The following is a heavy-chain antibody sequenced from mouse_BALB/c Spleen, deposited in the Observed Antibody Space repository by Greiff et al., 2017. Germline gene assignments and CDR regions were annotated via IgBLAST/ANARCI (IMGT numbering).Heavy chain of an antibody. CDR1: GYSITSDYA. CDR3: ARWLTDYYAMDY. V-gene: IGHV3-2*02. CDR2: ISYSGST. J-gene: IGHJ4*01. D-gene: IGHD2-2*01. Sequence: EVQLQQSGPGLVKPSQSLSLTCTVTGYSITSDYAWNWIRQFPGNKLEWMGYISYSGSTSYNPSLKSRISITRDTSKNQFFLQLNSVTTEDTATYYCARWLTDYYAMDYWGQGTSVTVSS.